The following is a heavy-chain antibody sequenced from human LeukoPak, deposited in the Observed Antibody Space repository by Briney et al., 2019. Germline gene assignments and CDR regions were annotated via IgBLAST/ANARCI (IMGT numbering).Heavy chain of an antibody. D-gene: IGHD6-19*01. CDR1: GFTFTSSA. V-gene: IGHV3-64D*06. J-gene: IGHJ4*02. Sequence: PGESLRLSCSASGFTFTSSAMHWVRQAPGKGLEYLSGVSSNGVNTYYADSVKGRFTISRDNSKNTLYLQMSSLRAEDTAVYYCVKGSKYSNGWLDYWGQGTLVTVSS. CDR3: VKGSKYSNGWLDY. CDR2: VSSNGVNT.